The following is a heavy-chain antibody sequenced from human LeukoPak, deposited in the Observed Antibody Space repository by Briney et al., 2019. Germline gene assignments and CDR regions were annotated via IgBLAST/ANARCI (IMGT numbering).Heavy chain of an antibody. D-gene: IGHD1-1*01. CDR2: IYTSGST. CDR1: GGSISSYY. J-gene: IGHJ4*02. V-gene: IGHV4-4*07. Sequence: SETLSLTCTVSGGSISSYYWSWIRQPAGKGLEWIGRIYTSGSTNYNPSLKSRVTISVDTSKNQFSLKLSSVNAADTAVYSCARITEWNDFDYWGQGILVTVSS. CDR3: ARITEWNDFDY.